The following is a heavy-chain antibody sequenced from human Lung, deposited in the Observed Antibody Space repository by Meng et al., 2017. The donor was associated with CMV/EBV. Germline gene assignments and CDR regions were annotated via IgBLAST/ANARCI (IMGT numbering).Heavy chain of an antibody. CDR1: GYTFTTYD. Sequence: ASXXVSXKASGYTFTTYDINWVRQATGQGLEWMGWMNPNSGNTGYAQKFQGRVTMTRVTSISTAYMELSSLTSDDTAVYYCARTRIEVEPDGTKIKYYNYGMDVWXQGTXVTVYS. J-gene: IGHJ6*02. CDR3: ARTRIEVEPDGTKIKYYNYGMDV. V-gene: IGHV1-8*01. CDR2: MNPNSGNT. D-gene: IGHD2-15*01.